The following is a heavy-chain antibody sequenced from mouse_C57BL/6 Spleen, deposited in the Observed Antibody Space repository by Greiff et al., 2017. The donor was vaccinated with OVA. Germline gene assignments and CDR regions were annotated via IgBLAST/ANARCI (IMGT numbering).Heavy chain of an antibody. CDR1: GYTFTSYC. D-gene: IGHD1-1*01. Sequence: QVQLQQSGAELARPGASVKLSCKASGYTFTSYCINWVKQRPGQGLEWIGEIYPRSGNTYYNEKFKGKATLSADKSSSTAYMRLRSLTSEDSAVYFCARDELPSVRFAYWGQGTLVTVSA. J-gene: IGHJ3*01. CDR3: ARDELPSVRFAY. V-gene: IGHV1-81*01. CDR2: IYPRSGNT.